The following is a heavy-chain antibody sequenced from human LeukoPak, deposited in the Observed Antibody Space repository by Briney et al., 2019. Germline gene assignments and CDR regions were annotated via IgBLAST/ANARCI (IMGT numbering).Heavy chain of an antibody. V-gene: IGHV1-2*02. J-gene: IGHJ4*02. Sequence: ASVEVSCKASGYTFTGYYMHWVRQAPGQRLEWMGWINPNSGGTNYAQKFQGRVTMTRDTSISTAYMELSRLRSDDTAVYYCARDHGVVVPAAIPDGWGQGTLVTVSS. CDR3: ARDHGVVVPAAIPDG. CDR1: GYTFTGYY. CDR2: INPNSGGT. D-gene: IGHD2-2*01.